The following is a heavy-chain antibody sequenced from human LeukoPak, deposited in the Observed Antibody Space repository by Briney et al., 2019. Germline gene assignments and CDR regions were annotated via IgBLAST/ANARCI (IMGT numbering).Heavy chain of an antibody. CDR2: INHIGST. D-gene: IGHD3-3*01. J-gene: IGHJ5*02. CDR1: GGSFSGYY. CDR3: ARGRYDFWSGYRWFDP. V-gene: IGHV4-34*01. Sequence: PSETLSLTCAVYGGSFSGYYWSWIRQPPGKGLEWIGAINHIGSTNYNPSLKSRVTISVDTSKNQFSLKLSSVTAADTAVYYCARGRYDFWSGYRWFDPWGQGTLVTVSS.